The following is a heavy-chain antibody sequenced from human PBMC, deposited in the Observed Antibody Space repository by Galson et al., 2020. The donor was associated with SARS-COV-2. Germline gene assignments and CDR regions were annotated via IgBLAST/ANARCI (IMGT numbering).Heavy chain of an antibody. CDR1: GFTFSSYG. V-gene: IGHV3-30*18. J-gene: IGHJ4*02. D-gene: IGHD4-17*01. CDR2: ISYDGSNK. Sequence: GGSLRLSCAASGFTFSSYGMHWVRQAPGKGLEWVAVISYDGSNKYYADSVKGRFTISRDNSKNTLYLQMNSLRAEDTAVYYCAKKNGRYGDPRGDYFDYRGQGTLVTVSS. CDR3: AKKNGRYGDPRGDYFDY.